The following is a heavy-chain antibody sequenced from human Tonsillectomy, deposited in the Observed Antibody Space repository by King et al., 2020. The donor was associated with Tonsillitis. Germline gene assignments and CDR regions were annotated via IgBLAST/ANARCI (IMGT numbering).Heavy chain of an antibody. CDR1: GYTLTELS. Sequence: QLVQSGAEVKKPGASVKVSCKVSGYTLTELSMHWVRQAPGKGLEWMGGFDPEDGETIYAQKFQGRVTMTEDTSTDTAYMELSSLRSEDTAVYYCATGITIVGVAHPPLGMDVWGQGTTVTVSS. D-gene: IGHD3-3*01. CDR3: ATGITIVGVAHPPLGMDV. V-gene: IGHV1-24*01. J-gene: IGHJ6*02. CDR2: FDPEDGET.